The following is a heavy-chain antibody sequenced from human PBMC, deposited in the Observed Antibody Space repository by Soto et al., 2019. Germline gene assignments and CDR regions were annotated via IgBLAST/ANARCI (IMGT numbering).Heavy chain of an antibody. CDR3: AGDAPPADY. CDR2: ISAYNGNT. J-gene: IGHJ4*02. Sequence: QVQLVQSGAEVKKPGASVKVSCKASGYTFTSYAISWVRQAPGQGLEWMGWISAYNGNTNYAQKLPGRVHMTTDPSTSTAYMELRSLGSYDTAVYYWAGDAPPADYWGQGTLVTVSS. CDR1: GYTFTSYA. V-gene: IGHV1-18*01.